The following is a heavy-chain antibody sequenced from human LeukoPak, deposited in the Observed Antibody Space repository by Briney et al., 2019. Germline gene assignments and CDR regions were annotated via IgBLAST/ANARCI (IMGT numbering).Heavy chain of an antibody. V-gene: IGHV1-8*01. CDR1: GYTFTSYD. CDR2: MNPNSGNT. Sequence: GASVKVSCTATGYTFTSYDINWVRQATGQGLEWMGWMNPNSGNTGYAQKFQGRVTMTRNTSISTAYMELSSLRSEDTAVYYCARREGRYYYGSGSRPGWFDPWGQGTLVTVSP. D-gene: IGHD3-10*01. CDR3: ARREGRYYYGSGSRPGWFDP. J-gene: IGHJ5*02.